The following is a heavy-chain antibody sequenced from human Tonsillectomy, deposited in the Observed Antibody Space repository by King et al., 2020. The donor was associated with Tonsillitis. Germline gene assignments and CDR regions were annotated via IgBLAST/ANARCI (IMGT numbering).Heavy chain of an antibody. CDR1: GFTFTSYG. V-gene: IGHV3-33*05. CDR2: ISYDGSNK. Sequence: VQLVESGGGVVQPGRSLRLSCAASGFTFTSYGMHWVRQAPGKGLEWVAVISYDGSNKYCADSVKGRFTISRDNSKNTLFLRMNSLRAEDTAVYYCARGDDSSGYYWSFDYWGQGTLVTVSS. CDR3: ARGDDSSGYYWSFDY. J-gene: IGHJ4*02. D-gene: IGHD3-22*01.